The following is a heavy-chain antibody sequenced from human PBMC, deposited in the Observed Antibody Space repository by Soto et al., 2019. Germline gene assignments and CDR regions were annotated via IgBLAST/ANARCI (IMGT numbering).Heavy chain of an antibody. V-gene: IGHV3-21*01. CDR2: ISSSSSYI. Sequence: PVGPLRLSCAASGFTFSSYSMNWVRKAPVKGLEWVSSISSSSSYIYYAESVKGRVTISRDNAKNSLYLQMNSLRGEDTAVYYCAIDHGIAVRGNAFDIWGQGTMVTVSS. CDR1: GFTFSSYS. CDR3: AIDHGIAVRGNAFDI. D-gene: IGHD6-19*01. J-gene: IGHJ3*02.